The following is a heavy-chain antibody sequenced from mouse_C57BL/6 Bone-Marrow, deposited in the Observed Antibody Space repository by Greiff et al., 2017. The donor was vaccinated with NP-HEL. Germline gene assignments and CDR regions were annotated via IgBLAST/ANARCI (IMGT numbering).Heavy chain of an antibody. Sequence: QVQLQQPGAELVKPGASVKMSCKASGYTFTSYWITWVKPRPGQGLEWIGDIYPGSGSTNYNEKFKSKATLTVDTSSSTAYMQLSSLTSEDSAVYYCARRTTVVAHFDYWGQGTTLTVSS. CDR2: IYPGSGST. CDR3: ARRTTVVAHFDY. V-gene: IGHV1-55*01. CDR1: GYTFTSYW. J-gene: IGHJ2*01. D-gene: IGHD1-1*01.